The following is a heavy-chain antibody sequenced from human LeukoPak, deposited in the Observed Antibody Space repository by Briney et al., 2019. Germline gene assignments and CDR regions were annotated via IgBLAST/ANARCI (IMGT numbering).Heavy chain of an antibody. CDR1: GGSISSGDYY. CDR2: IYYSGST. D-gene: IGHD3-3*01. J-gene: IGHJ6*03. Sequence: SQTLSLTCTVSGGSISSGDYYWSWIRQPQGKGLEWIGYIYYSGSTYYNPSLKSRVTISVDTSKNQFSLKLSSVTAADTAVYYCARVRFQGYYYYYYMDVWGKGTTVTVSS. CDR3: ARVRFQGYYYYYYMDV. V-gene: IGHV4-30-4*08.